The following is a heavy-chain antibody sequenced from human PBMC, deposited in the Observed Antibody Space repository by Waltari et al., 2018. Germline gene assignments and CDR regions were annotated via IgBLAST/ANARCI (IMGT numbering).Heavy chain of an antibody. D-gene: IGHD3-3*01. CDR2: ISGSGGST. CDR1: GFNFSSDD. V-gene: IGHV3-23*04. J-gene: IGHJ5*02. Sequence: EVQLVESGGGLVKPGGSLRLSCAASGFNFSSDDLSRVRQAPGKGVEWVSVISGSGGSTYYADSVKGRFTISRDNSKNTLYLQMNSLRAEDTAVYYCAKGTYFLTIFGVTITDLWGQGTLVTVSS. CDR3: AKGTYFLTIFGVTITDL.